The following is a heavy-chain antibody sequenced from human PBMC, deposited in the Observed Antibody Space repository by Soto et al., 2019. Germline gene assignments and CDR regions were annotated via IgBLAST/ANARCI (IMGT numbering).Heavy chain of an antibody. CDR2: IFYRGTT. CDR1: GGSISIINHY. Sequence: QLQLQESGPGLVKPSETLSLTCAVSGGSISIINHYWGWIRQPPGKGLEWLGCIFYRGTTYYNPSLKSRVTISVDTSKNQFSLKLSSVTAADTAVYYCARYYDTLDYWGQGTLVTVSS. V-gene: IGHV4-39*01. J-gene: IGHJ4*02. D-gene: IGHD3-22*01. CDR3: ARYYDTLDY.